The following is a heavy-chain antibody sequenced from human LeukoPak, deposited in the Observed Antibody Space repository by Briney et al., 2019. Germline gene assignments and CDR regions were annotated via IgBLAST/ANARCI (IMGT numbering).Heavy chain of an antibody. CDR3: AKELLSHYFGSGSYRATFDY. D-gene: IGHD3-10*01. J-gene: IGHJ4*02. CDR1: GFTFDDYA. V-gene: IGHV3-9*01. CDR2: ITWNSGNI. Sequence: GGSLRPSCAASGFTFDDYAMHWVRQVPGKGLEWVSYITWNSGNIGYADSVKGRFTISRDNAKNSLYLEMTCLRTEDTALYYCAKELLSHYFGSGSYRATFDYWGQGTLVTVSS.